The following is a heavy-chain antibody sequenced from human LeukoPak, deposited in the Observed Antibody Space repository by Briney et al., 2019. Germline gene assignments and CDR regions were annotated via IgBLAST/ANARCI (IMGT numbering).Heavy chain of an antibody. CDR2: ISGSGGST. V-gene: IGHV3-23*01. CDR3: AKDVGVYSGYDSIGY. CDR1: GFTFSSYA. D-gene: IGHD5-12*01. J-gene: IGHJ4*02. Sequence: GGSLRLSCAASGFTFSSYAMSWVRQAPGKGLEWVSAISGSGGSTYYADSVKGRFTISRDNSKSTLYLQMNSLRAEDTAVYYCAKDVGVYSGYDSIGYWGQGTLVTVSS.